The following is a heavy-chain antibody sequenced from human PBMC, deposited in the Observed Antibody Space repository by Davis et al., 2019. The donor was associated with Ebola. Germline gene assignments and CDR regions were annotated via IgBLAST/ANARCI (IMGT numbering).Heavy chain of an antibody. Sequence: ASVKVSCKASADTVNNYYIHWVRQAPGQGLEWVGFINPGGRSTAYSQKFQGRVTVTRDTSTSTVYMELSSLGYEDTAVYYCARDKKYRDDSGPTGGWGQGTLVTVSS. D-gene: IGHD3-22*01. CDR1: ADTVNNYY. CDR2: INPGGRST. CDR3: ARDKKYRDDSGPTGG. V-gene: IGHV1-46*02. J-gene: IGHJ4*02.